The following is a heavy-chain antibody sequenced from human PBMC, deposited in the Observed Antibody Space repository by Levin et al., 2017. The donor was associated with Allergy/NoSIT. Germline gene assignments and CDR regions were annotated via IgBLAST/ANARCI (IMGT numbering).Heavy chain of an antibody. CDR1: GGSISGYY. CDR3: ARLGNCGDDCYSFDY. J-gene: IGHJ4*02. V-gene: IGHV4-59*08. D-gene: IGHD2-21*02. CDR2: IFYTGST. Sequence: PSETLSLTCSVSGGSISGYYWSWIRQPPGKGLEYIGFIFYTGSTNCNPSLKSRVTISVDTSKSQLSLKLSSVTAADTAVYYCARLGNCGDDCYSFDYWGQGTLVTVSS.